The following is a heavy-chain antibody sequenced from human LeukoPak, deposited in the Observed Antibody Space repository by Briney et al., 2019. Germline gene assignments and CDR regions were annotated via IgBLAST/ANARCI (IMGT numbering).Heavy chain of an antibody. V-gene: IGHV3-66*04. CDR1: GISVSSNY. CDR2: IYVDGST. Sequence: GGSLRLSCAASGISVSSNYMSWVRQAPGKGLQWVSVIYVDGSTYYADSVKGRITISRDNSKNTLYLQMNSLRADDTAVYYCARRAGEYSHPYDYWGQGTLVTVSS. J-gene: IGHJ4*02. D-gene: IGHD4-17*01. CDR3: ARRAGEYSHPYDY.